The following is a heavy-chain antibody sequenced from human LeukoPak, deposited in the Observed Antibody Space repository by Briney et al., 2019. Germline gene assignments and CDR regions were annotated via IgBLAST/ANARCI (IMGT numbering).Heavy chain of an antibody. D-gene: IGHD3-10*01. V-gene: IGHV3-23*01. CDR1: GFTFSSDA. Sequence: GGSLRLSCAASGFTFSSDAMTWVRQAPGKGLEWGSAISGSGDSTYYADSVKGRFTTSRDNSKNTLYRQMNSLRAEDTAIYYCAKDQGYYGSGSYKEYFQHWGQGTLVTVSS. CDR2: ISGSGDST. CDR3: AKDQGYYGSGSYKEYFQH. J-gene: IGHJ1*01.